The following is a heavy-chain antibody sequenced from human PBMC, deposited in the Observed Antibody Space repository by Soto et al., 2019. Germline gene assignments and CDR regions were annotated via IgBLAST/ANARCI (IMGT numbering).Heavy chain of an antibody. D-gene: IGHD2-15*01. CDR1: GDSMSSGDYY. V-gene: IGHV4-30-4*01. Sequence: SETLSLTCTVSGDSMSSGDYYWGWIRQPPGKGLEWIGYSSYIGTTYYNPSLKSRVMVSVDTSKRQFSLRLSSVTAADTAVYYCARRYCSGVSCYSYFDYWGQGGLVTVSS. CDR3: ARRYCSGVSCYSYFDY. CDR2: SSYIGTT. J-gene: IGHJ4*02.